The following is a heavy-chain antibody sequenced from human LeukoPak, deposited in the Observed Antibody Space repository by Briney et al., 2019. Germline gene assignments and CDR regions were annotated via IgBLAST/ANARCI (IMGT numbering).Heavy chain of an antibody. Sequence: ASVKVSCKASGYTFTGYYLHWVRQAPGQGLEWMGRINPNSGGTNYAQKFQGRVTMTRDTSISTAYMELTRLRSDDTAVYYCARTGEYSSGWPFDYWGQGTLVTVSS. J-gene: IGHJ4*02. CDR2: INPNSGGT. V-gene: IGHV1-2*06. CDR1: GYTFTGYY. D-gene: IGHD6-19*01. CDR3: ARTGEYSSGWPFDY.